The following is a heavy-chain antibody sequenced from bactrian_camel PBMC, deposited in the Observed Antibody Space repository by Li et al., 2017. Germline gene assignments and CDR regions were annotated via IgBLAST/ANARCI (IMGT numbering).Heavy chain of an antibody. CDR1: TDGYTGYA. D-gene: IGHD1*01. CDR3: AAETVNTYCTPWSDFNY. V-gene: IGHV3-3*01. CDR2: INWSGRDT. Sequence: HVQLVESGGGSVQAGGSLRLSCQYSTDGYTGYALAWFRQAPGKGLEWVSSINWSGRDTNYADSVKAQFTISRDNAKNTVYLQMDSLKPEDTAMYYCAAETVNTYCTPWSDFNYWGQGTQVTVS. J-gene: IGHJ4*01.